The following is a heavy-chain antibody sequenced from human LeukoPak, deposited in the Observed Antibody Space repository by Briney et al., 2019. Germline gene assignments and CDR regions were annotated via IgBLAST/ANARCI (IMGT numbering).Heavy chain of an antibody. CDR1: GGTFSSYA. V-gene: IGHV1-69*01. J-gene: IGHJ4*02. Sequence: SVKVSCKASGGTFSSYAISWVRQAPGQGLEWMGGIIPVFGTPNYAQRFQGRVTITADESTTTAYMELSSLTSGDTAVYYCARTYCSGGSCYSSLDYWGQGTLVTVSS. CDR3: ARTYCSGGSCYSSLDY. CDR2: IIPVFGTP. D-gene: IGHD2-15*01.